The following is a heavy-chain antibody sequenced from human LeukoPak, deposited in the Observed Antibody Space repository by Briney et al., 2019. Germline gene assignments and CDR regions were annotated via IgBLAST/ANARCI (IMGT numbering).Heavy chain of an antibody. CDR1: GGSISSGDYY. CDR2: IYYSGST. V-gene: IGHV4-30-4*08. Sequence: SETLSLTCTVSGGSISSGDYYWSWIRQPPGKGLEWIGYIYYSGSTYYNPSLKSRVTISVDTSKNQFSLKLSSVTAADTAVYYCARWGHQIAAHYFDYWGQGTLVTVSS. J-gene: IGHJ4*02. CDR3: ARWGHQIAAHYFDY. D-gene: IGHD6-6*01.